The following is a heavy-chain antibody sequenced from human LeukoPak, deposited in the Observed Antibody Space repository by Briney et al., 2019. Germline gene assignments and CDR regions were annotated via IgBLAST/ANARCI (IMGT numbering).Heavy chain of an antibody. CDR2: ISGSGGST. CDR1: GFTFSSYA. CDR3: ARSGITMVRVLYGMDV. D-gene: IGHD3-10*01. V-gene: IGHV3-23*01. J-gene: IGHJ6*02. Sequence: GGSLRLSCAASGFTFSSYAMSGVRQAPGKGLEWVSAISGSGGSTYYADSVKGRFTISRDNSKNTLYLQMNSLRAEDTAVYYCARSGITMVRVLYGMDVWGQGTTVTVSS.